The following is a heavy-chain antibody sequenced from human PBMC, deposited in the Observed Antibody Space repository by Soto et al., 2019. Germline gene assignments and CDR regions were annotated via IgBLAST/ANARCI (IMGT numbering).Heavy chain of an antibody. J-gene: IGHJ5*02. Sequence: SETLSLTCAVYGGSFSGYYWSWIRQPPGKGLEWIGEINHSGSTNYNPSLKSRVTISVDTSKNQFSLKLSSVTAADTAVYYCASFPYRGCSGGSCYPNWFDPWGQGTLVTVSS. CDR1: GGSFSGYY. CDR2: INHSGST. V-gene: IGHV4-34*01. CDR3: ASFPYRGCSGGSCYPNWFDP. D-gene: IGHD2-15*01.